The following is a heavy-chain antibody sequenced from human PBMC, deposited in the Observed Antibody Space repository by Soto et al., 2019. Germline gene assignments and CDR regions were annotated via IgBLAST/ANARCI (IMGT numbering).Heavy chain of an antibody. CDR2: ISYDGSNK. J-gene: IGHJ4*02. CDR1: GFTFSSYG. V-gene: IGHV3-30*18. CDR3: AKDPSRKNYYDSSGYLNY. Sequence: PGGSLRLSCAASGFTFSSYGMHWVRQAPGKGLEWVAVISYDGSNKYYADSVKGRFTISRDNSKNTLYLQMNSLRAEDTAVYYCAKDPSRKNYYDSSGYLNYWGQGTLVTVSS. D-gene: IGHD3-22*01.